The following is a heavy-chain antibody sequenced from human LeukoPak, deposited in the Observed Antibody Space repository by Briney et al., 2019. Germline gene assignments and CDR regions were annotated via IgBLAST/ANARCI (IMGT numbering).Heavy chain of an antibody. J-gene: IGHJ4*02. D-gene: IGHD3-10*01. CDR1: GFTFSTYA. CDR3: ARYSSNHYYGSGSYYFDY. CDR2: ISVSAGST. Sequence: PGGSLRLSCAASGFTFSTYAMSWVRQAPGKGLEWVSAISVSAGSTYYADSVKGRFTISRDNAKNSLYLQMNSLRAEDTAVYYCARYSSNHYYGSGSYYFDYWGQGTLVTVSS. V-gene: IGHV3-23*01.